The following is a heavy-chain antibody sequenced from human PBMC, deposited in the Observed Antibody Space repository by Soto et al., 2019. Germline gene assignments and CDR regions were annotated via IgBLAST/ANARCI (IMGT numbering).Heavy chain of an antibody. D-gene: IGHD2-8*01. CDR1: GGTFGNSA. CDR3: ARDNVRQQLGGNYYYGIDV. J-gene: IGHJ6*02. CDR2: IIPIFPTP. Sequence: QVQLVQSGAEVKKPGSSVTVSCKASGGTFGNSAISWVRQAPGQGLEWRGGIIPIFPTPDYAQKFQGRVRXTXDXXTSTAYMELTRLRSEDTAVYYCARDNVRQQLGGNYYYGIDVWGQGTTVTVSS. V-gene: IGHV1-69*05.